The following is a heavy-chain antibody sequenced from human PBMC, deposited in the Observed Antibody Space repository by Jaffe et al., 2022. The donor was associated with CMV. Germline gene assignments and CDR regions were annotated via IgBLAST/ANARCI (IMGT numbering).Heavy chain of an antibody. Sequence: QVQLQQWGAGLLKPSETLSLTCAVYGGSFSGYYWSWIRQPPGKGLEWIGEINHSGSTNYNPSLKSRVTISVDTSKNQFSLKLSSVTAADTAVYYCARVSYYYDSSGYYYRGSYYYMDVWGKGTTVTVSS. D-gene: IGHD3-22*01. CDR2: INHSGST. V-gene: IGHV4-34*01. CDR1: GGSFSGYY. J-gene: IGHJ6*03. CDR3: ARVSYYYDSSGYYYRGSYYYMDV.